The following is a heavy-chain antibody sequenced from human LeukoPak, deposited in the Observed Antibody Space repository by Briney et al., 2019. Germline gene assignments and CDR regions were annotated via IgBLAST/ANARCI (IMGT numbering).Heavy chain of an antibody. CDR1: GGSISSYY. D-gene: IGHD3-10*01. J-gene: IGHJ4*02. CDR2: IYYSGST. Sequence: SETLSLTCTVSGGSISSYYWSWIRQPPGKGLEWIGYIYYSGSTNYNPSLKSRVTISVDTSKNQFSLKLSSVTAADTAVYYCARHGVAGFGESVYFDYWGQGTLVTVSS. V-gene: IGHV4-59*08. CDR3: ARHGVAGFGESVYFDY.